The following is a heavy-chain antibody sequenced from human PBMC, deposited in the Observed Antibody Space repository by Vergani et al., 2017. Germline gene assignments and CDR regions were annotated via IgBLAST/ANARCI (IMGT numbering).Heavy chain of an antibody. V-gene: IGHV4-39*01. CDR2: IYYSGST. CDR3: ARQVARGGYYGMDV. Sequence: QLQLQESGPGLVKPSETLSLTCTVSGGSISSSSYYWGWIRQPPGKGLEWIGSIYYSGSTYYNPSLKSRVTISVDTSKIQFSLKLSSVTAADTAVYYCARQVARGGYYGMDVWGQGTTVTVSS. J-gene: IGHJ6*02. CDR1: GGSISSSSYY. D-gene: IGHD2-15*01.